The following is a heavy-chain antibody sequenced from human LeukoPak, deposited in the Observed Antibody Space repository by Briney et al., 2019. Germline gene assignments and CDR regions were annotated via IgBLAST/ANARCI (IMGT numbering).Heavy chain of an antibody. CDR2: IYSGGST. V-gene: IGHV3-53*01. CDR3: ARALRWDDAFDI. J-gene: IGHJ3*02. D-gene: IGHD2-21*01. Sequence: GGSLRLSCAASGFTVSSNYMSWGRQAPGKGLGWGSVIYSGGSTCYADSVKGRFTIATDNSKNTLYLQMNSLRADDTAGYFCARALRWDDAFDIWGQGTMVTVSS. CDR1: GFTVSSNY.